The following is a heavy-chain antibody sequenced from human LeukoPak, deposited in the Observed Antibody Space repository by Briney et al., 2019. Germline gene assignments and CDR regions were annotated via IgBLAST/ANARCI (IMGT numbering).Heavy chain of an antibody. D-gene: IGHD6-13*01. V-gene: IGHV5-51*01. CDR2: FYPADSET. J-gene: IGHJ4*02. CDR1: GYSFTTYW. CDR3: ARSPITVAGYFDF. Sequence: GESLKISCKGSGYSFTTYWIAWVRQMPGKGLECLGLFYPADSETRYSPPFQGQVTFSADKSINTAYLQWSSLKASDTAIYYCARSPITVAGYFDFWGQGTLVTVSS.